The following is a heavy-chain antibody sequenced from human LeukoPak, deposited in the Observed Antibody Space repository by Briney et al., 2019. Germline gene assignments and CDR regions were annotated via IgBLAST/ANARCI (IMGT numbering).Heavy chain of an antibody. D-gene: IGHD3-22*01. CDR3: AKTHYYDSSGVPGDY. CDR2: ISSSSSYI. Sequence: GGSLRLSCAASGFTFSSYSMNWVRQAPGKGLEWVSSISSSSSYIYYADSVKGRFTISRDNAKNSLYLQMNSLRAEDTAVYYCAKTHYYDSSGVPGDYWGQGTLVTVSS. CDR1: GFTFSSYS. J-gene: IGHJ4*02. V-gene: IGHV3-21*01.